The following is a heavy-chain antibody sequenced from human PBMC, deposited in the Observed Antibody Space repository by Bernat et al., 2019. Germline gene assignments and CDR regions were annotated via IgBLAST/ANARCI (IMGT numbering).Heavy chain of an antibody. J-gene: IGHJ4*02. CDR3: ARDIEAAGLFFDY. V-gene: IGHV3-7*04. Sequence: VQLVESGGGVVQPGRSLRLSCAASGFTFSSYGMHWVRQAPGKGLEWVANIKQDGSEKYYVDSVKGRFTISRDNAKNSLYLQMNSLRAEDTAVYYCARDIEAAGLFFDYWGQGTLVAVSS. CDR2: IKQDGSEK. D-gene: IGHD6-13*01. CDR1: GFTFSSYG.